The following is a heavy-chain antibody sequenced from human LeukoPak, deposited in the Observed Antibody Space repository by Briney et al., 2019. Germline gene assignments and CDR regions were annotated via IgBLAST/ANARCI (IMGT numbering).Heavy chain of an antibody. D-gene: IGHD3-16*01. CDR1: GSTFSSYS. V-gene: IGHV3-21*01. J-gene: IGHJ4*02. CDR3: ARGDGMITFGGVISIY. Sequence: GGSLRLSCAASGSTFSSYSMNWVRQAPGKGLEWVSSISSSSSYIYYVDSVKGRFTISRDNPKNSLYLQMNSLRAEDTAVYYCARGDGMITFGGVISIYWGQGTLVTVSS. CDR2: ISSSSSYI.